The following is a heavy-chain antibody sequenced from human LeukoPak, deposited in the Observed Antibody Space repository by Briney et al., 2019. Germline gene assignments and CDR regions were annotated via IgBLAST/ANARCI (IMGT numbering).Heavy chain of an antibody. CDR1: GFTFSNCA. J-gene: IGHJ4*01. CDR3: TRAKRGPFDY. CDR2: VSFDGSKK. Sequence: GGSLRLSCSASGFTFSNCAIHWVRQAPGKGLDWVAVVSFDGSKKYYANSVKGRFTISRDNSKNTLYLQMNTLRPDDTAVYYCTRAKRGPFDYWGQGTLVTVSS. V-gene: IGHV3-30-3*01.